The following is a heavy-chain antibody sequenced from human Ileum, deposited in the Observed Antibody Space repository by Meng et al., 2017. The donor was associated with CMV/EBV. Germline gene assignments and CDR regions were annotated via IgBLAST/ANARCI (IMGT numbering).Heavy chain of an antibody. Sequence: GESLKISCAASGFTFSSYSMNWVRQAPGKGLEWVSSISSSSSYIYYADSVKGRFTISRDNAKNSLYLQMNSLRAEDTAVYYCARGPGVVYDAFDIWGQGTMVTVSS. CDR3: ARGPGVVYDAFDI. CDR2: ISSSSSYI. J-gene: IGHJ3*02. D-gene: IGHD2-8*02. V-gene: IGHV3-21*01. CDR1: GFTFSSYS.